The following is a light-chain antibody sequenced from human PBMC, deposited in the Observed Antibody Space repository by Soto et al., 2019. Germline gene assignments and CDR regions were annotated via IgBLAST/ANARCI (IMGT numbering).Light chain of an antibody. Sequence: DIVMTQSPLSLPVTPGEPASISCRSSQSLLHSNGYNYLDWYLQKPGQSPQLLTYLGSKRASGVHTGISGGGAGTHFIMKISSGEEQDGGAYYCLQALRSPRWTFGQGTKVEIK. V-gene: IGKV2-28*01. CDR1: QSLLHSNGYNY. J-gene: IGKJ1*01. CDR2: LGS. CDR3: LQALRSPRWT.